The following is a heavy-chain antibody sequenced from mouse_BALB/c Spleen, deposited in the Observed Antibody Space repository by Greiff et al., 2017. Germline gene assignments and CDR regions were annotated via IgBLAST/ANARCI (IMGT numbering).Heavy chain of an antibody. CDR2: IDPENGNT. D-gene: IGHD2-2*01. J-gene: IGHJ3*01. V-gene: IGHV14-1*02. CDR1: GFNIKDYY. CDR3: ARLAIYYGYGFAY. Sequence: EVQLQQSGAELVRPGALVKLSCKASGFNIKDYYMHWVKQRPEQGLEWIGWIDPENGNTIYDPKFQGKASITADTSSNTAYLQLSSLTSEDTAVYYCARLAIYYGYGFAYWGQGTLVTVSA.